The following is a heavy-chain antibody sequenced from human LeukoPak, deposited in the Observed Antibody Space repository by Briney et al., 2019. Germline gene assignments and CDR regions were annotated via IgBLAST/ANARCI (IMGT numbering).Heavy chain of an antibody. Sequence: GASVKVSCKASRYTFTSYDINWVREAAGQGLEWMGWMNPNTGRTGFAQKLQGRLTMTRDTPISTAYMELSSLRSDDTAVYYCAKLAQTPDYYSSGGYFYLGYWGQGTPVTVSS. D-gene: IGHD3-22*01. CDR3: AKLAQTPDYYSSGGYFYLGY. V-gene: IGHV1-8*01. CDR2: MNPNTGRT. J-gene: IGHJ4*02. CDR1: RYTFTSYD.